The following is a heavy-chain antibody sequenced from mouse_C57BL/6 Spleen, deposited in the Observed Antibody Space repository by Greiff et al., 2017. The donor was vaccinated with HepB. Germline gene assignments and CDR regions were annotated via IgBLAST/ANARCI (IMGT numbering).Heavy chain of an antibody. V-gene: IGHV1-50*01. Sequence: QVQLQQPGAELVKPGASVKLSCKASGYTFTSYWMQWVKQRPGQGLEWIGEIDPSDSYTNYNQKFKGKATLTVDTSSSTAYMQLSSLTSEDSAVYYCGHRGCAYWGQGTLVTVSA. CDR1: GYTFTSYW. D-gene: IGHD2-14*01. CDR2: IDPSDSYT. J-gene: IGHJ3*01. CDR3: GHRGCAY.